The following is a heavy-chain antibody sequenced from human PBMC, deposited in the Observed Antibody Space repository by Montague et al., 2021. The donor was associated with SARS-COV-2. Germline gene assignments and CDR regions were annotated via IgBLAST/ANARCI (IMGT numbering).Heavy chain of an antibody. J-gene: IGHJ6*02. CDR2: ISSDGGKK. V-gene: IGHV3-30*01. CDR3: TRGRPASSYYYYDMDV. Sequence: SLRFSCAASGFTFGSFPIHWVRQAPGKGLQWVTVISSDGGKKYYADSVRGRFTVSRDNSENTLYLQLNSLRPDDTAVYFCTRGRPASSYYYYDMDVWGQGTTVTVS. CDR1: GFTFGSFP. D-gene: IGHD3-10*01.